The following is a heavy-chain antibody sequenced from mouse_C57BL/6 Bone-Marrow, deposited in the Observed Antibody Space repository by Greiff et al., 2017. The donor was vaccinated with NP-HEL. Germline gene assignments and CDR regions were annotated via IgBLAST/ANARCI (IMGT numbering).Heavy chain of an antibody. V-gene: IGHV1-55*01. CDR2: IYPGSGST. CDR3: AARWLLRGDYFDY. CDR1: GYTFTSYW. D-gene: IGHD2-3*01. J-gene: IGHJ2*01. Sequence: QVQLQQPGAELVKPGASVKMSCKASGYTFTSYWITWVKQRPGQGLEWIGDIYPGSGSTKYNEKFKSKATLTVETSSSTAYMHLSSLTSEDSAVYYCAARWLLRGDYFDYWGQGTTLTVSS.